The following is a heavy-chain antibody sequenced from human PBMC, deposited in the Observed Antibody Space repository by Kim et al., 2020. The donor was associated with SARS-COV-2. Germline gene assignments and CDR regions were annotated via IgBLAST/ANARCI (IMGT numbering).Heavy chain of an antibody. D-gene: IGHD2-15*01. CDR3: ARLDPYCSGGSCYQAFDI. CDR2: IYYSGST. V-gene: IGHV4-39*01. J-gene: IGHJ3*02. CDR1: GGSISSSSYY. Sequence: SETLSLTCTVSGGSISSSSYYWGWIRQPPGKGLEWIGSIYYSGSTYYNPSLKSRVTISVDTSKNQFSLKLSSVTAADTAVYYCARLDPYCSGGSCYQAFDIWGQGTMVTVSS.